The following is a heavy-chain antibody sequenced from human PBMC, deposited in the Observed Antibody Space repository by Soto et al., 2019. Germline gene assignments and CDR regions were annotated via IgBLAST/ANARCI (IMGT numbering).Heavy chain of an antibody. CDR1: GISLSSYG. D-gene: IGHD2-15*01. V-gene: IGHV3-33*01. CDR3: ARAQHEYAAECYFGL. Sequence: PGGSLRLSCAASGISLSSYGLHWVRQAPGKGLEWLAVIWYDGSNEYYADSVKGRFTIPRDNSTNTLYLQMNSLGAEDTAVYYCARAQHEYAAECYFGLWGRLTLVTVSS. J-gene: IGHJ2*01. CDR2: IWYDGSNE.